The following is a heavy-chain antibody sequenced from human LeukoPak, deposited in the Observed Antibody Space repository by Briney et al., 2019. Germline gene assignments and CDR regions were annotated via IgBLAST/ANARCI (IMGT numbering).Heavy chain of an antibody. V-gene: IGHV4-34*01. D-gene: IGHD6-13*01. CDR1: GGSFSGYY. CDR2: INHSGST. J-gene: IGHJ4*02. Sequence: PSETLSLTCAVYGGSFSGYYWSWIRQPPGKGLEWIGEINHSGSTNYNPSLKSRVTISVDTSKNQFSLKLSSVTAADTAVYYCAREVLSSWDQEYYFDYWGQGTLVTVSS. CDR3: AREVLSSWDQEYYFDY.